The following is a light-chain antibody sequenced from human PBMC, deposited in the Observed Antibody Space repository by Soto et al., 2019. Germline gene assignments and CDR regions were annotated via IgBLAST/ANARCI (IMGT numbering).Light chain of an antibody. CDR1: QSVSSY. J-gene: IGKJ5*01. V-gene: IGKV3-11*01. Sequence: EIVLTQSPATLSLSPGERATLSCRASQSVSSYLAWYQQKPGQAPRLLIYDASNRATGIPARFSGSGSGTDFTLTISRLEPEDFAPYYCQQYGGSPITFGQGTRLEIK. CDR2: DAS. CDR3: QQYGGSPIT.